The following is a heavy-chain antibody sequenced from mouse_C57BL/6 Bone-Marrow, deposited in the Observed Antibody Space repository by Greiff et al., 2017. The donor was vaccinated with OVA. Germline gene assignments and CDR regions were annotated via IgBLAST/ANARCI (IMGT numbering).Heavy chain of an antibody. CDR1: GYTFTSYW. V-gene: IGHV1-59*01. CDR2: IDPSDSYT. CDR3: ARHGNTDY. J-gene: IGHJ2*01. D-gene: IGHD1-1*01. Sequence: QVQLQQPGAELVRPGTSVKLSCKASGYTFTSYWMHWVKQRPGQGLEWIGVIDPSDSYTNYNQKFKGKATLTVDTSSSTAYMQLSSLTSEDSAVYYCARHGNTDYWGQGTTLTVSS.